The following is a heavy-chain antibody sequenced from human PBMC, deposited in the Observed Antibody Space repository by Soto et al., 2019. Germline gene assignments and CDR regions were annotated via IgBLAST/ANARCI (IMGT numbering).Heavy chain of an antibody. V-gene: IGHV3-23*01. CDR2: ITGSGYST. Sequence: EVQLLESGGGLVQSGGSLRLSCASSGFTFSNYTMTWVRQAPGAWLEWVSGITGSGYSTFYANSVKGRFTISRDNTKNTLYLQMIDLRSADTAIYYCAKDLPNRRTYVGTWGQGTLVTGSS. CDR1: GFTFSNYT. D-gene: IGHD7-27*01. CDR3: AKDLPNRRTYVGT. J-gene: IGHJ5*02.